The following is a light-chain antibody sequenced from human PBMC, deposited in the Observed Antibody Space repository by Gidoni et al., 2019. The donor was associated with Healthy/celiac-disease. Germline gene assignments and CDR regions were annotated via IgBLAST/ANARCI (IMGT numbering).Light chain of an antibody. J-gene: IGKJ1*01. CDR3: MQALQTLG. CDR2: LGS. CDR1: QSLLHSNGYNY. Sequence: DIVMTQPPLSLPVTPGEPASISCRSSQSLLHSNGYNYLDWYLQKPGQSPQLLIYLGSNRASGVPDRFSGSGSGTDFTLKISRVEAEDVGVYYCMQALQTLGFGQGTKVEIK. V-gene: IGKV2-28*01.